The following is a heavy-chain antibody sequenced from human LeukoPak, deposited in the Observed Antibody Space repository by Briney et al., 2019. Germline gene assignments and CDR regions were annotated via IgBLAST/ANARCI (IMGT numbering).Heavy chain of an antibody. CDR3: ARMVGWGARRYYYYYMDV. CDR1: SGSISSGTYY. CDR2: IYSSGST. Sequence: SQTLSLTCTVSSGSISSGTYYWSWLRQPAGTGPEWIGRIYSSGSTNYNPSLKSRVTISVDTSKNQFSLKLSSVTAADTAVYYCARMVGWGARRYYYYYMDVWGKGTTVTISS. J-gene: IGHJ6*03. V-gene: IGHV4-61*02. D-gene: IGHD1-26*01.